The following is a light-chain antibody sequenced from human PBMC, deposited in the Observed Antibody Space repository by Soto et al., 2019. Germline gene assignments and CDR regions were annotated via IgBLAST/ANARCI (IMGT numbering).Light chain of an antibody. CDR2: DVS. J-gene: IGLJ1*01. Sequence: QSALTQPASVSGSPGQSITISCNGTSSDVGGYNYVSWYQQHPGKAPKLMIYDVSNRPSGVSNRFSGSKSGNTASLTISVLQAEDEAEYYCSSYTSSSTYFFGTGTKLTVL. CDR1: SSDVGGYNY. V-gene: IGLV2-14*01. CDR3: SSYTSSSTYF.